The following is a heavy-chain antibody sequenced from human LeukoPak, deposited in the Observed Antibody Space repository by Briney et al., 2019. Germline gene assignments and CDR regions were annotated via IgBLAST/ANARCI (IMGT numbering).Heavy chain of an antibody. V-gene: IGHV3-30*02. J-gene: IGHJ4*02. Sequence: PGGSLRLSCAASGFAFSSYGMHWVRHAPGKGLEWVAFIRYDGSNKYYADPVKGRFTISRDNSKNTLYLQMNSLRAEDTAVYYCAKDPQLELRPYYFDYWGQGTLVTFSS. D-gene: IGHD1-7*01. CDR2: IRYDGSNK. CDR1: GFAFSSYG. CDR3: AKDPQLELRPYYFDY.